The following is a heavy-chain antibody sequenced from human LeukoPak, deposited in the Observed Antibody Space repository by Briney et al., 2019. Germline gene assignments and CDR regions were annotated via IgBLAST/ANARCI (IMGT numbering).Heavy chain of an antibody. Sequence: GGSLRLSCAASGFTFSNYGMHWVRQASGKGLKWVGRIRSKANNYATAYAASVKGRFTISRDDSKNTAYLQMNSLKTEDTAVYYCTGGIAAAGDLDCWGQGTLVTVSS. D-gene: IGHD6-13*01. V-gene: IGHV3-73*01. J-gene: IGHJ4*02. CDR1: GFTFSNYG. CDR3: TGGIAAAGDLDC. CDR2: IRSKANNYAT.